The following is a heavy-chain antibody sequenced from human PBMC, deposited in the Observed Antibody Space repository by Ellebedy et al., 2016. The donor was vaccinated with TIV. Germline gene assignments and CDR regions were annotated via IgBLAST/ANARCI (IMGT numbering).Heavy chain of an antibody. Sequence: GESLKISCAASGFTFSSYWMSWVRQAPGKGLEWVANIKQDGSEKYYVDSVKGRFTISRDNAQNSLYLQMNSLRAEDTAVYYCARDLTRVVPVSVWGQGTLVTVSS. D-gene: IGHD2-2*01. CDR1: GFTFSSYW. CDR3: ARDLTRVVPVSV. V-gene: IGHV3-7*03. J-gene: IGHJ4*02. CDR2: IKQDGSEK.